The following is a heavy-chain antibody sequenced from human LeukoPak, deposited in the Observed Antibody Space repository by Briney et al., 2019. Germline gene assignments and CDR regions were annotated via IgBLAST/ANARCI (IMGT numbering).Heavy chain of an antibody. D-gene: IGHD6-13*01. CDR1: GFTLSSYE. CDR2: ISSSGSTI. CDR3: ARVATGIAAPIDY. V-gene: IGHV3-48*03. J-gene: IGHJ4*02. Sequence: PGGSLRLSCAASGFTLSSYEMNWVRQAPGKGLEWVSYISSSGSTIYYADSVKGRFTISRDNAKNSLYLQMHSLRAEDTALYYCARVATGIAAPIDYWGQGTLVTVSS.